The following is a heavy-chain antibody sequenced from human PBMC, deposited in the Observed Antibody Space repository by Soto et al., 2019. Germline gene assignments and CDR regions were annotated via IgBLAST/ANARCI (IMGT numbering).Heavy chain of an antibody. CDR2: ISYDGSNK. Sequence: QVQLVESGGGVVQPGRSLRLSCAASGFTFSSYGMHWVRQAPGKGLEWVAVISYDGSNKYYADSVKGRFTISRDNSKNTLYLQMNSLRAEDTGGYYCGKGTYYYGSGSYGYFDYWGQGTLVTVSS. V-gene: IGHV3-30*18. CDR1: GFTFSSYG. CDR3: GKGTYYYGSGSYGYFDY. D-gene: IGHD3-10*01. J-gene: IGHJ4*02.